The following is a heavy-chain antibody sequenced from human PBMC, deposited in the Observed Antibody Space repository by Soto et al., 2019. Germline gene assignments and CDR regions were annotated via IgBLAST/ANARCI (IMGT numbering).Heavy chain of an antibody. J-gene: IGHJ4*02. CDR3: VEDPVLRYSHWSLNFSHFDY. V-gene: IGHV3-64D*06. Sequence: GGSLRLSCSASGFTFSSYAMHWVRQAPGKGLEYVSAISSNGGSTYYADSVKGRFTISRDNSKNTLYLQMSSLRAEDTAVYYCVEDPVLRYSHWSLNFSHFDYWGQGTLVTVSS. CDR1: GFTFSSYA. CDR2: ISSNGGST. D-gene: IGHD3-9*01.